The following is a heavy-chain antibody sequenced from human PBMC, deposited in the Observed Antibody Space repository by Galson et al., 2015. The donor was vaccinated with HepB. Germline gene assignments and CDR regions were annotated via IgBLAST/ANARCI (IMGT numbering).Heavy chain of an antibody. CDR2: INPSGGST. D-gene: IGHD6-6*01. J-gene: IGHJ5*02. CDR3: ARDRRAARPPKGLLAYWFDP. CDR1: GYTFTSYY. Sequence: SVKVSCKASGYTFTSYYMHWVRQAPGQGLEWMGIINPSGGSTSYAQKFQGRVTMTRDTSTSTVYMELSSLRSEDTAVYYCARDRRAARPPKGLLAYWFDPWGQGTLVTVSS. V-gene: IGHV1-46*01.